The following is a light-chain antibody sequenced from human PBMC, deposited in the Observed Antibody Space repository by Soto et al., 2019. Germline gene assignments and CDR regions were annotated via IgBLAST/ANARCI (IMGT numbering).Light chain of an antibody. CDR3: QSYDSNNWV. Sequence: NFMLTQPHSVSESPGKTVTISCTGSSGSIASNYVQWYQQRPGSAPTTVIYEDNRRPSGVPDRFSGSIDNSANSASLTISGLKTEDEADYYGQSYDSNNWVFGGGTKVTVL. CDR2: EDN. V-gene: IGLV6-57*02. CDR1: SGSIASNY. J-gene: IGLJ3*02.